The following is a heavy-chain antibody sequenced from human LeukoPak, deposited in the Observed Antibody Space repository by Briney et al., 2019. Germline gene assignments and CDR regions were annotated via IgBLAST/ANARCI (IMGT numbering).Heavy chain of an antibody. Sequence: SETLSLTCTVSGGSISSYYWSWIRQPAGKGLEWIGRIYTSGSTNYNPSLKSRVTISVDTSKNQFSLKLSSVTAADTAVYYCARHGQSSGWYNYYYYYMDVWGKGTTVTVSS. D-gene: IGHD6-19*01. CDR1: GGSISSYY. CDR3: ARHGQSSGWYNYYYYYMDV. CDR2: IYTSGST. J-gene: IGHJ6*03. V-gene: IGHV4-4*07.